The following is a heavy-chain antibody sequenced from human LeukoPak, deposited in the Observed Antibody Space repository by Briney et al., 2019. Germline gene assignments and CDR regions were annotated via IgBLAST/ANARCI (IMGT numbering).Heavy chain of an antibody. CDR3: ARSYSSSWYGAYYYYYMDV. Sequence: HWASVKVSCKASGYTFTSYDINWVRQATGQGLEWMGWMNPNSGNTGYAQKFQGRVAMTRNTSISTAYMELSSLRSEDTAVYYCARSYSSSWYGAYYYYYMDVWGKGTTVTVSS. J-gene: IGHJ6*03. D-gene: IGHD6-13*01. CDR1: GYTFTSYD. V-gene: IGHV1-8*01. CDR2: MNPNSGNT.